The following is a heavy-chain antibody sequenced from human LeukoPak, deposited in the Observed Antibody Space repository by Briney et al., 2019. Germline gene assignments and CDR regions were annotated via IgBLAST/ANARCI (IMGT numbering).Heavy chain of an antibody. CDR2: IYYSGST. V-gene: IGHV4-39*01. D-gene: IGHD3-22*01. CDR1: GGSISSSSYY. J-gene: IGHJ4*02. Sequence: SETLSLTCTVSGGSISSSSYYWGWIRQPPGKGLEWIGSIYYSGSTYYNPSLKSRVTISVDTSKNQFSLKLSSVTAADTAVYYCARREYDSSGYFSWGQGTLVTVSS. CDR3: ARREYDSSGYFS.